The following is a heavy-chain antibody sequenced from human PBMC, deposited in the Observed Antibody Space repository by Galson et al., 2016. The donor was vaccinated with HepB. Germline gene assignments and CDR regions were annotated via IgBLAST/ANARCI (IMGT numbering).Heavy chain of an antibody. Sequence: ETLSLTCTVSGGSISSHYWNWIRQPPGKGLEWIGYIYYSGNTNYNPSLKSRVTISVDTSKNQFSLKLSSVTAADTAVYYCARARYSSGLYNWFDPWGQGTLVTVSS. CDR2: IYYSGNT. CDR1: GGSISSHY. V-gene: IGHV4-59*11. D-gene: IGHD6-19*01. CDR3: ARARYSSGLYNWFDP. J-gene: IGHJ5*02.